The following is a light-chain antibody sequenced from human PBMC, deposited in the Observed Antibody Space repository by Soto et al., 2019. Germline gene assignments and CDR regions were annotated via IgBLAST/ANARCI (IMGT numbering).Light chain of an antibody. Sequence: DIQMTQSPSTLSASVGDSVTISCRASQNINTWLAWYHQKPGMAPKLLISDAYTLESGVPSRFSGSGSETEFTLTISRLQPDDFATYFCHSRAFGQGTRLEIK. V-gene: IGKV1-5*01. CDR2: DAY. CDR1: QNINTW. CDR3: HSRA. J-gene: IGKJ5*01.